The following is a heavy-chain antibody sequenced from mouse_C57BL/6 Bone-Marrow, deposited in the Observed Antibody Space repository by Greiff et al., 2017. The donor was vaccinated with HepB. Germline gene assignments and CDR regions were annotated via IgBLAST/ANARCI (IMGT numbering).Heavy chain of an antibody. CDR1: GFTFSSYA. CDR2: ISDGGSYT. CDR3: ARDKGGYAMDY. V-gene: IGHV5-4*01. J-gene: IGHJ4*01. Sequence: EVKLVESGGGLVKPGGSLKLSCAASGFTFSSYAMSWVRQTPEKRLEWVATISDGGSYTYYPDNVKGRFTISRDNAKNNLYLQMSHLKSEETAMYYCARDKGGYAMDYWGQGTSVTVSS.